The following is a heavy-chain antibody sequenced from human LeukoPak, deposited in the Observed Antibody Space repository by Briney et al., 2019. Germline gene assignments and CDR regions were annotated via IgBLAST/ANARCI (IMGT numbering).Heavy chain of an antibody. CDR2: IYYSGST. CDR1: GGSISSYY. D-gene: IGHD3-9*01. Sequence: SETLSLTCTVSGGSISSYYWSWIRQPPGKGLEWVGYIYYSGSTNYNPSLKSRVTISVDTSKNQFSLKLSSVTAADTAVYYCARVYDILTGYYDAFDIWGQGTMVTVSS. J-gene: IGHJ3*02. V-gene: IGHV4-59*01. CDR3: ARVYDILTGYYDAFDI.